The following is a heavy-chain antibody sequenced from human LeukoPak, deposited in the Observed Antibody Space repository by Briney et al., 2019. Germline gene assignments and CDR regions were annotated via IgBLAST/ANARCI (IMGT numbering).Heavy chain of an antibody. J-gene: IGHJ6*04. CDR3: ARASGSYGSGSYYYYGMDV. CDR2: IFHSGST. Sequence: PSETLSLTCAVSGYSISSGYYWGWIRQPQGKGLEWIGSIFHSGSTYYNPSLKSRVNMSVDTSKNQISLKLSSVTAADTAVYYCARASGSYGSGSYYYYGMDVWGKGTTVTVSS. V-gene: IGHV4-38-2*01. D-gene: IGHD3-10*01. CDR1: GYSISSGYY.